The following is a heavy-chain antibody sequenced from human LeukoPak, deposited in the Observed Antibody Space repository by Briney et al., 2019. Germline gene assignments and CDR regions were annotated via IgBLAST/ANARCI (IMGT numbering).Heavy chain of an antibody. CDR1: GYTFTSYG. J-gene: IGHJ4*02. Sequence: GASVKVSCKASGYTFTSYGISWVRQAPGQGLEWMGWISAYNGNTNYAQKLQGRVTMTTDTSTSTAYMELRSLRSDDTTLYYCARGQYCSGGSCYSRFGDYWGQGTLVTVSS. D-gene: IGHD2-15*01. CDR3: ARGQYCSGGSCYSRFGDY. CDR2: ISAYNGNT. V-gene: IGHV1-18*01.